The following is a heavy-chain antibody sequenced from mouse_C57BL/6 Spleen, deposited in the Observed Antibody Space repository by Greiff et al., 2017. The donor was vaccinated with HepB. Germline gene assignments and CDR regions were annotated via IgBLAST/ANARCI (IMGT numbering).Heavy chain of an antibody. CDR3: ARGENDGRSAMDY. CDR2: IYPGSGST. Sequence: QVQLQQSGAELVKPGASVKMSCKASGYTFTSYWITWVKQRPGQGLEWIGDIYPGSGSTNYNEKFKSKATLTVDTSSSTAYMQLSSLTSEDSAVYYCARGENDGRSAMDYWGQGTSVTVSS. V-gene: IGHV1-55*01. J-gene: IGHJ4*01. D-gene: IGHD2-12*01. CDR1: GYTFTSYW.